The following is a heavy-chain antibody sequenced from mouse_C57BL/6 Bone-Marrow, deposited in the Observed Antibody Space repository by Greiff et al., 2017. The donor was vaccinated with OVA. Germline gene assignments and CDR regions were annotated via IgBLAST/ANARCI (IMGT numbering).Heavy chain of an antibody. D-gene: IGHD1-1*01. CDR2: ISSGGSYT. J-gene: IGHJ4*01. Sequence: EVKLVESGGDLVKPGGSLKLSCAASGFTFSSYGMSWVRPTPDKRLEWVATISSGGSYTYYPDSVKGRFTISRDNAKNTLYLQMSSRKSEDTAMYYCASYYYGSSYYAMDYWGQGTSVTVSS. CDR1: GFTFSSYG. V-gene: IGHV5-6*01. CDR3: ASYYYGSSYYAMDY.